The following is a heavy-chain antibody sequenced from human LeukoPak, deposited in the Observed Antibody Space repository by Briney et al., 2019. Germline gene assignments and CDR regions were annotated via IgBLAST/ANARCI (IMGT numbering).Heavy chain of an antibody. D-gene: IGHD2-2*01. CDR2: IYYSGST. V-gene: IGHV4-34*01. CDR1: GGSFSGYY. Sequence: PSETLSLTCAVYGGSFSGYYWSWIRQPPGKGLEWIGYIYYSGSTYYNPSLKSRVTISVDTSKNQFSLKLSSVTAADTAVYYCARRSSTSCFLDYWGQGTLVTVSS. CDR3: ARRSSTSCFLDY. J-gene: IGHJ4*02.